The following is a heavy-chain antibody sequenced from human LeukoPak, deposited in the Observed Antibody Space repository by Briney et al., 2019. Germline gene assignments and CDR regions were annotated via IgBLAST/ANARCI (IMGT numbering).Heavy chain of an antibody. CDR1: GYTFTSYG. CDR2: ISAYSGNT. Sequence: ASVKLSCKASGYTFTSYGLSWGRQAPGQGLEWMGLISAYSGNTNYAQKLQGRVTMTTDTSTSTACRELRSLRSDDTAVYDCARDRVEVIRTPDYWGQGTLVTVSS. V-gene: IGHV1-18*01. D-gene: IGHD2/OR15-2a*01. J-gene: IGHJ4*02. CDR3: ARDRVEVIRTPDY.